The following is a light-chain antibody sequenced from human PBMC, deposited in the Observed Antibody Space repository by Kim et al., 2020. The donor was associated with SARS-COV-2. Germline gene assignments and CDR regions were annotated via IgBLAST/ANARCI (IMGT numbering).Light chain of an antibody. Sequence: ETVLTQSPATLSLSPGERATLSCRASQSVSSYLAWYQQKPGQAPRLLIYDASNRATGISAWFSGGGSGTDFTLTISSLEPEDFAVYYCQQRSNWPPFTFGGGTKLEI. CDR3: QQRSNWPPFT. CDR2: DAS. J-gene: IGKJ4*01. CDR1: QSVSSY. V-gene: IGKV3-11*01.